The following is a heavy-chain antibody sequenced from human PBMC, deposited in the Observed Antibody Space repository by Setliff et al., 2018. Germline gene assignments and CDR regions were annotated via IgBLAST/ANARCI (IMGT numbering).Heavy chain of an antibody. J-gene: IGHJ4*02. CDR2: ISGNSYYI. CDR3: VAGRMWLPVGDY. Sequence: LRLSCAAFGFNFNTHTLSWVRQAPGKGLEWVSAISGNSYYINYVDSVKGRFTVSRDNDRNSVSLQMNSLRAEDTGVYYCVAGRMWLPVGDYWGQGALVTVSS. CDR1: GFNFNTHT. V-gene: IGHV3-21*01. D-gene: IGHD6-19*01.